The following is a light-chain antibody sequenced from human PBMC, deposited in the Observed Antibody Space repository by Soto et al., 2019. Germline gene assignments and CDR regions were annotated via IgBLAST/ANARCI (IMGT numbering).Light chain of an antibody. CDR2: DVS. CDR1: QSVSNY. CDR3: QQRSNWPLT. Sequence: EIVLTQSPATLSLSPGERATLFCRASQSVSNYLAWYQQKPGQAPRLLIYDVSNRATGIPARFSGSGSGTDFTLTISSLEPEDFVVYYCQQRSNWPLTFGGGTKVEIK. V-gene: IGKV3-11*01. J-gene: IGKJ4*01.